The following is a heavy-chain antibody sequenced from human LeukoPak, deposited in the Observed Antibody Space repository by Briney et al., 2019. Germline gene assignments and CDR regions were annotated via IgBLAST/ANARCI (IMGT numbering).Heavy chain of an antibody. V-gene: IGHV4-34*01. D-gene: IGHD1-26*01. J-gene: IGHJ6*03. CDR3: ARGQGGSYYTFLYYMDV. CDR2: INHSGST. CDR1: GGSFSGYY. Sequence: SETLSLTCAVYGGSFSGYYWSWIRQPPEKGLEWIGEINHSGSTNYNASLKSRATISADTSKNQFSLKLSSVTAADTAVYYCARGQGGSYYTFLYYMDVWGKGTTVTVSS.